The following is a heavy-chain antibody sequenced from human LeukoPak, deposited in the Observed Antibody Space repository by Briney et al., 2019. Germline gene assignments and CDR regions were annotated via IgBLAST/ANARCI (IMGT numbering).Heavy chain of an antibody. V-gene: IGHV4-31*03. D-gene: IGHD3-22*01. CDR2: IYYSGST. CDR1: GGSISSGGYY. CDR3: ARVRPCYYDSSGYFSPCAFDI. J-gene: IGHJ3*02. Sequence: SETLSLTCTVSGGSISSGGYYWSWIRQHPGKGLEWIGYIYYSGSTYYNPSLKSRVTISVDTSKNQFSLKLSSVTAADTAVYYCARVRPCYYDSSGYFSPCAFDIWGQGTMVTVSS.